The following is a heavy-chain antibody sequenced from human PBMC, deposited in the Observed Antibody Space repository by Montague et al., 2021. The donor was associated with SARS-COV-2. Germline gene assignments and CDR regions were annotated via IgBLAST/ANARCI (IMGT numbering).Heavy chain of an antibody. D-gene: IGHD2-21*01. CDR3: ARLRGGAPGEH. CDR2: LYYSGAT. V-gene: IGHV4-39*07. CDR1: GGSISDSNFH. Sequence: SETLSLTCTVSGGSISDSNFHWGWIRQPPGKGLEWIGILYYSGATYYNPSLKSRVTTSMDTSKNQFSLKLTSAIAADTAVYYCARLRGGAPGEHWGQGALVTVSS. J-gene: IGHJ4*02.